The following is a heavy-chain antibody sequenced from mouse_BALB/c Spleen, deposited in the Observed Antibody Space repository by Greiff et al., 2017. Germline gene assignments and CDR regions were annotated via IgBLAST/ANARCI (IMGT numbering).Heavy chain of an antibody. Sequence: EVKLMESGGGLVQPGGSRKLSCAASGFTFSSFGMHWVRQAPEKGLEWVAYISSGSSTIYYADTVKGRFTISRDNPKNTLFLQMTSLRSEDTAMYYCARSGMITPPDYWGQGTTLTVSS. J-gene: IGHJ2*01. D-gene: IGHD2-4*01. V-gene: IGHV5-17*02. CDR3: ARSGMITPPDY. CDR2: ISSGSSTI. CDR1: GFTFSSFG.